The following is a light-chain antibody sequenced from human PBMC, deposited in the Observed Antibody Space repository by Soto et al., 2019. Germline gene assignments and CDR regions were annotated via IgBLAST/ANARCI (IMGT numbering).Light chain of an antibody. V-gene: IGLV2-14*01. J-gene: IGLJ1*01. CDR3: SSYTNSNTRV. CDR1: NSDVGDYNY. CDR2: EVG. Sequence: QSALTQPASVSGSPGQSITISCTGTNSDVGDYNYVSWYQQHPGKAPKLIIYEVGNRPSGISDRFSASKSGNTASLTISGLQAEDEADYYCSSYTNSNTRVFXTGTKVTVL.